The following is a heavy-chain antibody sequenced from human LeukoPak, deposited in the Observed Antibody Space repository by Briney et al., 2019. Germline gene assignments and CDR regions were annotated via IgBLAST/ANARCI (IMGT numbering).Heavy chain of an antibody. D-gene: IGHD1-26*01. Sequence: SETLSLTCTVYSGSFSTYYWNWIRQPPGKGLEWIGEINHSGSTNYNPSLKSRVTISVDTSKNQFSLKLSSVTAADTAVYYCARRVSGIVGATYYFDYWGQGTLVTVSS. J-gene: IGHJ4*02. CDR3: ARRVSGIVGATYYFDY. V-gene: IGHV4-34*01. CDR2: INHSGST. CDR1: SGSFSTYY.